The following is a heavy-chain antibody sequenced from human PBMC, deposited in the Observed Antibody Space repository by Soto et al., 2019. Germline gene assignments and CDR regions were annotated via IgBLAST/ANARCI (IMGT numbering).Heavy chain of an antibody. CDR3: AKDYPPHSYSSGWSPYYYYGMDV. V-gene: IGHV3-23*01. CDR1: GFTFSSYA. D-gene: IGHD6-19*01. J-gene: IGHJ6*02. Sequence: GGSLRLSCAASGFTFSSYAMSWVRQAPWKGLELVSAISGSGGSTYYADSVKGRFTISRDNSKNTLYLQMNSLRAEDTAVYYCAKDYPPHSYSSGWSPYYYYGMDVWGQGTTVTVSS. CDR2: ISGSGGST.